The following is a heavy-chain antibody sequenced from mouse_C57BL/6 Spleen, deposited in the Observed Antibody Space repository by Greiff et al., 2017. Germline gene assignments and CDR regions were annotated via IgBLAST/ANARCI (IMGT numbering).Heavy chain of an antibody. J-gene: IGHJ1*03. CDR1: GYTFTSYW. D-gene: IGHD2-5*01. CDR2: IYPSDSET. Sequence: QVQLQQPGAELVRPGSSVKLSCKASGYTFTSYWMDWVKQRPGQGLEWIGDIYPSDSETHYNQKFKDKATLTVAKSSSTAYMQLSSLTYEDSAVYYCARGDSNYEDWYFDVWGTGTPVTVSS. CDR3: ARGDSNYEDWYFDV. V-gene: IGHV1-61*01.